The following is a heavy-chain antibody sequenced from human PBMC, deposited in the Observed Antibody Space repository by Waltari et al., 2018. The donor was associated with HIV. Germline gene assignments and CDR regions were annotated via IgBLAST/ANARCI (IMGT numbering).Heavy chain of an antibody. CDR1: GGTFNNYA. V-gene: IGHV1-69*01. D-gene: IGHD2-15*01. CDR2: IIPVFGTK. J-gene: IGHJ2*01. Sequence: QVQLVQSGAEVKKPGSSVKVSCKASGGTFNNYAITWVRQAPGQGLEWMGGIIPVFGTKNYAQKVQGRLTIIADESTSTGYMELSSLRSEDTAVYYCARMATVVDWYFDLWGRGTLVTVSS. CDR3: ARMATVVDWYFDL.